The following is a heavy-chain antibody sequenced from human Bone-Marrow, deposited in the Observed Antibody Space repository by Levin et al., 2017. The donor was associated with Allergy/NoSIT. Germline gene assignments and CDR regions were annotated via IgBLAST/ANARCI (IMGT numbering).Heavy chain of an antibody. J-gene: IGHJ4*02. D-gene: IGHD4-23*01. Sequence: GGSLRLSCAASGFTFSNAWMSWVRQAPGKGLEWIGRIKSRTDGGTTDYAEPVKGRFIISRDDSINTLSLQMNSLKTEDTAVYHCTTDNPLYGGYGADSDYWGQGILVSVAS. CDR1: GFTFSNAW. CDR2: IKSRTDGGTT. CDR3: TTDNPLYGGYGADSDY. V-gene: IGHV3-15*01.